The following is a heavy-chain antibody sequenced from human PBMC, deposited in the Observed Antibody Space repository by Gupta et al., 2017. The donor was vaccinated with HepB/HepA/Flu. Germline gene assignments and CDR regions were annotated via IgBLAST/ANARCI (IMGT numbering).Heavy chain of an antibody. Sequence: EVQLAESGGGLVQPGGSLSLSCADSGFAGRSYRMHWVRQSPGKGLVWVSRMNQHGSFKNYADAVKGRFTISRDNTKNALYLQMNSLRADDTARYFCSRDTFGPYDYWGQGTLVTGSS. V-gene: IGHV3-74*01. J-gene: IGHJ4*02. CDR3: SRDTFGPYDY. CDR1: GFAGRSYR. CDR2: MNQHGSFK. D-gene: IGHD3-10*01.